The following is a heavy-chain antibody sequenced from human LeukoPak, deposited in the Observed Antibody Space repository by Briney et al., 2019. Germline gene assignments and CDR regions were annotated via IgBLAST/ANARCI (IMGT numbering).Heavy chain of an antibody. CDR3: ARASFQRWLQLGGD. CDR2: ISSSSSTI. V-gene: IGHV3-48*02. J-gene: IGHJ4*02. Sequence: GGSLRLSCAASGFTFRSYGMHWVRQAPGKGLEWVSYISSSSSTIYYADSVKGRFTISRDNAKNSLYLQMNSLRDEDTAVYYCARASFQRWLQLGGDWGQGTLVTVSS. D-gene: IGHD5-24*01. CDR1: GFTFRSYG.